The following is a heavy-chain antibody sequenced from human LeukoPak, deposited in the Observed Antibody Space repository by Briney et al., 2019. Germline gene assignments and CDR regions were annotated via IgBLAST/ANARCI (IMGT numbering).Heavy chain of an antibody. V-gene: IGHV1-2*06. D-gene: IGHD3-3*01. CDR2: INPNSGGT. J-gene: IGHJ4*02. CDR1: GYTFTGYY. Sequence: ASVKVSCKASGYTFTGYYMHWVRQAPGQGLEWMGRINPNSGGTNYAQKFQGRVTMTRDTSISTAYMELSRLRSDDTAVYYCARDLSSTYDFLSGYYTGEVDYWGQGTLVTVSS. CDR3: ARDLSSTYDFLSGYYTGEVDY.